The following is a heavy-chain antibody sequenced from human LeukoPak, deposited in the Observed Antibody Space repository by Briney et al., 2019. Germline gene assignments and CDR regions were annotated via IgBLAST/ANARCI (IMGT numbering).Heavy chain of an antibody. CDR1: GYTFTGYY. CDR2: INPNSGGT. V-gene: IGHV1-2*02. D-gene: IGHD3-22*01. Sequence: GASVTVSCKASGYTFTGYYMHWVRQAPGQGLEWMGWINPNSGGTNYAQKFQGRVNMTRDTSISTAYMELRRLRSDDTAVYYCARVSYYYDSSGYYYYFDYWGQGTLVTVSS. J-gene: IGHJ4*02. CDR3: ARVSYYYDSSGYYYYFDY.